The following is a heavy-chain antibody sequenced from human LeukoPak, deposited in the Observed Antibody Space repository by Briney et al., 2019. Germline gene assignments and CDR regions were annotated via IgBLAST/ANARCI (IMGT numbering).Heavy chain of an antibody. Sequence: ASVKVSCKASGYTFTGYYMHWVRQAPGQGLEWMGWINPNSGGTNYAQKFQGRVTMTRDTSISTAYMELSRLRSDDTAVYYCARDGNYDSPYYYYYMDVWGKGTTATVSS. CDR1: GYTFTGYY. V-gene: IGHV1-2*02. CDR3: ARDGNYDSPYYYYYMDV. D-gene: IGHD3-22*01. CDR2: INPNSGGT. J-gene: IGHJ6*03.